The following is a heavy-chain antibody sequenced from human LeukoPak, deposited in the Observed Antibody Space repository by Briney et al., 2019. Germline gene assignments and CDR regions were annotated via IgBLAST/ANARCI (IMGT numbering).Heavy chain of an antibody. J-gene: IGHJ5*02. D-gene: IGHD3-16*02. CDR2: IYYSGST. CDR3: ARAGPTNKYYDYVWGSYRSLNWFDP. Sequence: SETLSLTCTVSGGSISSYYWSWIRQPPGKGLEWIGYIYYSGSTNYNPSLKSRVTISVDTSKNQFSLKLSSVTAADTAVYYCARAGPTNKYYDYVWGSYRSLNWFDPWGQGTLVTASS. V-gene: IGHV4-59*12. CDR1: GGSISSYY.